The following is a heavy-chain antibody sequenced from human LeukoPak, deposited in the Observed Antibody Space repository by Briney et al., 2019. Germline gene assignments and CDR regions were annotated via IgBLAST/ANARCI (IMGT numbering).Heavy chain of an antibody. CDR3: ARALDSALDV. Sequence: RGYLRLSCVGSGFTFSTYNMNWVRQAPGKGLEWVSYISSSGSTVYYADSVRGRFTISRDNARNSLYLQMAGLTAEDTAVYYCARALDSALDVWGNGTTVTVSS. CDR2: ISSSGSTV. CDR1: GFTFSTYN. J-gene: IGHJ6*04. D-gene: IGHD3/OR15-3a*01. V-gene: IGHV3-48*01.